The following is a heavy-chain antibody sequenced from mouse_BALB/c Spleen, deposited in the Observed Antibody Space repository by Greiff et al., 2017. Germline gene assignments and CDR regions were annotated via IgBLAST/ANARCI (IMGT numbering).Heavy chain of an antibody. J-gene: IGHJ4*01. D-gene: IGHD2-1*01. V-gene: IGHV5-9-4*01. Sequence: EVKLVESGGGLVKPGGSLKLSCAASGFTFSSYAMSWVRQSPEKRLEWVAEISSGGSYTYYPDTVTGRFTISRDNAKNTLYLEMSSLRSEDTAMYYCARVGNYGMDYRGQGTSVTVSS. CDR3: ARVGNYGMDY. CDR1: GFTFSSYA. CDR2: ISSGGSYT.